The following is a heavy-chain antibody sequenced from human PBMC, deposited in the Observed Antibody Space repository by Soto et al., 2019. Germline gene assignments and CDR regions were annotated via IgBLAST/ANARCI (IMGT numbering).Heavy chain of an antibody. V-gene: IGHV4-39*01. J-gene: IGHJ4*02. CDR1: GGSISSSSYY. D-gene: IGHD3-22*01. CDR2: IYYSGST. Sequence: SETLSLTCTVSGGSISSSSYYWGWIRQHPGKGLEWIGSIYYSGSTYYNPSLKSRVTISVDTSKNQFSLKLSSVTAADTAVYYFSRHVMDYYASSGYYYSPYYLDYWGQGTLVTVS. CDR3: SRHVMDYYASSGYYYSPYYLDY.